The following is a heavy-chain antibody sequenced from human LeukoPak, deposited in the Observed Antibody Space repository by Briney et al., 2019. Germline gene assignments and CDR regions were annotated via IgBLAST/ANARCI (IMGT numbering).Heavy chain of an antibody. Sequence: KPSETLSLTCTVSGGSISSYYWSWIRQPPGKGLEWIGYIYYSGSTNYNPSLKSRVTISVDTSKNQFSLKLSSVTAADTAVYYCARSSIVGATDYYYMDVWGKGTTVTVSS. J-gene: IGHJ6*03. CDR3: ARSSIVGATDYYYMDV. CDR1: GGSISSYY. CDR2: IYYSGST. D-gene: IGHD1-26*01. V-gene: IGHV4-59*01.